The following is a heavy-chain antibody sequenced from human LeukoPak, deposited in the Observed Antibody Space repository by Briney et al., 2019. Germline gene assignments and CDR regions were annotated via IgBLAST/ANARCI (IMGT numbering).Heavy chain of an antibody. CDR2: ISSSGSTI. CDR3: ARSGSYHLPYYFDY. CDR1: GFTFSSYE. V-gene: IGHV3-48*03. J-gene: IGHJ4*02. D-gene: IGHD1-26*01. Sequence: GGSLRLSCAASGFTFSSYEMNWVRQAPGKGLEWVSYISSSGSTIYYADSVKGRFTISRDNGKNSLYLQMNILRAEDTAVYYCARSGSYHLPYYFDYWGQGTLVTVSS.